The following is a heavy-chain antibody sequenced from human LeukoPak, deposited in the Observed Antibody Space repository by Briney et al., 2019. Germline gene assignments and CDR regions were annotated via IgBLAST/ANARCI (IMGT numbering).Heavy chain of an antibody. CDR2: INHSGST. Sequence: SSETLSLTCAVYGGSFSGYYWSWIRQPPGKGLEWIGEINHSGSTNYNPSLKSRVTISVDTSKNQFSLKLSSVTAADTAVYYCARGPEIAAAGLDYWGQGTLATVSS. CDR3: ARGPEIAAAGLDY. V-gene: IGHV4-34*01. CDR1: GGSFSGYY. J-gene: IGHJ4*02. D-gene: IGHD6-13*01.